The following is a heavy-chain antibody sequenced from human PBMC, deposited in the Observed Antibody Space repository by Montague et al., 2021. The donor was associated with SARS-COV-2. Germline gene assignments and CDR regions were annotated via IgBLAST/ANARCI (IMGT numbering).Heavy chain of an antibody. CDR2: ISYSGRT. J-gene: IGHJ6*03. D-gene: IGHD3-10*01. CDR1: GGSVSSSPYY. V-gene: IGHV4-39*01. CDR3: ANSYCYGSGTYVYNYYMDV. Sequence: SETLSLTCTVSGGSVSSSPYYWGWIRQPPGRGLEWVGSISYSGRTXFSPSLKSRLTISVDSSENQFSLRLSSVTAADTAVYYCANSYCYGSGTYVYNYYMDVWGKGTTVTVSS.